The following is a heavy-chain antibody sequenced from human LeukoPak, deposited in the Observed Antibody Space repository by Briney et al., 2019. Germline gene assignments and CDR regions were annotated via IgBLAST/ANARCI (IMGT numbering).Heavy chain of an antibody. V-gene: IGHV1-18*01. CDR1: GYTFTSYG. Sequence: GASVKVSCKASGYTFTSYGISWVRQAPGQGFEWMGWISAYNGNTNYAQKLQGRVTMTTDTSTSTAYMELRSLRSDDTAVYYCARDRRNILTGQPTDYWGQGTLVTVSS. CDR3: ARDRRNILTGQPTDY. J-gene: IGHJ4*02. CDR2: ISAYNGNT. D-gene: IGHD3-9*01.